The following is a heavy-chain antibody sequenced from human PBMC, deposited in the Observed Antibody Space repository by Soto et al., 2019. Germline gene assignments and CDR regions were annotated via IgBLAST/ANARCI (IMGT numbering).Heavy chain of an antibody. J-gene: IGHJ6*02. Sequence: TVGSLRLSCAASGFTFSSYEMNWVRQAPGKGLEWVSYISSSGSTIYYADSVKGRFTISRDNAKNSLYLQMNGLRAEDTAVYYCARAHHYDFWSGYYTRYYYGMDVWGQGTTVTVSS. CDR3: ARAHHYDFWSGYYTRYYYGMDV. V-gene: IGHV3-48*03. CDR1: GFTFSSYE. CDR2: ISSSGSTI. D-gene: IGHD3-3*01.